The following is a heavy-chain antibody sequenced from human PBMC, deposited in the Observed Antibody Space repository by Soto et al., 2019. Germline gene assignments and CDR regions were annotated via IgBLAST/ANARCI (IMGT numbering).Heavy chain of an antibody. CDR1: GGSISSYY. V-gene: IGHV4-59*01. Sequence: PSETLSVTCTVSGGSISSYYWSWIRRPPGKGLEWIGYIYYSGSTDYNPSLKSRVTISVDASKNQFSLKLSSVTAADTAVYYCARGRLQIGNNWFDPWGQGTPVTVS. CDR2: IYYSGST. D-gene: IGHD1-26*01. J-gene: IGHJ5*02. CDR3: ARGRLQIGNNWFDP.